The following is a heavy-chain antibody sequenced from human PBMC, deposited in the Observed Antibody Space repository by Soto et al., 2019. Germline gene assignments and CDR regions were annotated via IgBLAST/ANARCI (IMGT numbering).Heavy chain of an antibody. CDR3: AKENFIDGLAVFDY. CDR2: ISYDGSNK. D-gene: IGHD1-26*01. V-gene: IGHV3-30*18. Sequence: QVQLVESGGGVVQPGRSLRLSCAASGFTFSSYGMHWVRQAPGKGLEWVAVISYDGSNKYYADSVKGRFTISRDNSKNTLCLQMNSLRTEDTAVYYCAKENFIDGLAVFDYWGQGTLVTVSS. J-gene: IGHJ4*02. CDR1: GFTFSSYG.